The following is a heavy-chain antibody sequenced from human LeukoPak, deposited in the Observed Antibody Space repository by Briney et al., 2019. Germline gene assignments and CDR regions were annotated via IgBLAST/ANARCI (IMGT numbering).Heavy chain of an antibody. CDR1: GYSISSGTYY. J-gene: IGHJ5*02. D-gene: IGHD3-10*01. CDR3: ARGVTMVRGVMGPNWFDP. V-gene: IGHV4-61*02. Sequence: SETLSLTCTVSGYSISSGTYYWTWIRQPAGKGLEWIGRISTSGSTNYNPSLKSRVTISLDTSKNQFSLKLSSVAAADTAVFYCARGVTMVRGVMGPNWFDPWGQGTLVTVSS. CDR2: ISTSGST.